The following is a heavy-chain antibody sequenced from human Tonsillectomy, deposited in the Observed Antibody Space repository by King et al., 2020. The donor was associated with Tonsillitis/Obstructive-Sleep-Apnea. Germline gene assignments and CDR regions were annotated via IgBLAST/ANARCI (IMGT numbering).Heavy chain of an antibody. CDR3: ARDPYRYNWHDGDYYYYMDV. CDR1: GFTVSNSY. D-gene: IGHD1-20*01. Sequence: VQLVESGGGLIQPGGSLRLSCAASGFTVSNSYMSWVRQAPGKGLEWVSVIYSVGSTYYADSVKGRFTISRDNSKNTLYLQMNSLRAEDTAVYYCARDPYRYNWHDGDYYYYMDVWGKGTTVTVSS. J-gene: IGHJ6*03. CDR2: IYSVGST. V-gene: IGHV3-53*01.